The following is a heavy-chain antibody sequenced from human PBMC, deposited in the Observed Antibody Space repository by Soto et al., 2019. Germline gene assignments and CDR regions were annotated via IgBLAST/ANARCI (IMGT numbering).Heavy chain of an antibody. Sequence: GGSLRLSCAASGFTFSDYYMSWIRQAPGKGLEWVSYISSSGSTIYYADSVKGRFTISRDNAKNSLYLQMNSLRAEDTAVYYCARDSSRRITIFGVVTIALGYWGQGTLVTVSS. D-gene: IGHD3-3*01. CDR2: ISSSGSTI. V-gene: IGHV3-11*01. CDR3: ARDSSRRITIFGVVTIALGY. J-gene: IGHJ4*02. CDR1: GFTFSDYY.